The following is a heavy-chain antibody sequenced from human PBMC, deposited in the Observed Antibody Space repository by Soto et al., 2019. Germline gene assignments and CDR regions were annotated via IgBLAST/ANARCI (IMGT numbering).Heavy chain of an antibody. J-gene: IGHJ4*02. D-gene: IGHD5-12*01. V-gene: IGHV4-30-2*01. CDR2: IYHSGST. Sequence: QLQLQESGSGLVKPSQTLSLTCAVSGGSISSGGYSWSWIRQPPGKGLVWIGYIYHSGSTYYNPSLKRRVNISVDRSKNQFCLKVRSVTAADTAVYYCAAGGGLPRYYWGPGTLVTVSS. CDR1: GGSISSGGYS. CDR3: AAGGGLPRYY.